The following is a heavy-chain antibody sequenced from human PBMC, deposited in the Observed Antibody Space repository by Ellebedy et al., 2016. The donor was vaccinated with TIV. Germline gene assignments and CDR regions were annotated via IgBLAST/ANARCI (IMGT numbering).Heavy chain of an antibody. V-gene: IGHV3-11*05. CDR3: ARGLRSVVVTAVGY. J-gene: IGHJ4*02. Sequence: GGSLRLXXAASGFTFSDYYMSWIRQAPGKGLEWVSYISSSSSYTNYADSVKGRFTISRDNAKNSLYLQMNSLRAEDTAVYYCARGLRSVVVTAVGYWGQGTLVTVSS. CDR1: GFTFSDYY. CDR2: ISSSSSYT. D-gene: IGHD2-21*02.